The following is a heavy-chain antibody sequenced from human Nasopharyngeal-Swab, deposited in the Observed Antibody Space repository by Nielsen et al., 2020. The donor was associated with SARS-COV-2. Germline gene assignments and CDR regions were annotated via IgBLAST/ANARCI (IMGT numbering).Heavy chain of an antibody. D-gene: IGHD2-21*02. V-gene: IGHV1-69*13. CDR2: IIPIFGTA. Sequence: SVKVSCKASGGTFSSYAISWVRQAPGQGLEWMGGIIPIFGTANYAQKFQGRVTITADESTSTAYMELSSLRSEDTAVYYCARAHLTGSSRDYYSYYGMDVWGQGTTVTVSS. CDR3: ARAHLTGSSRDYYSYYGMDV. J-gene: IGHJ6*02. CDR1: GGTFSSYA.